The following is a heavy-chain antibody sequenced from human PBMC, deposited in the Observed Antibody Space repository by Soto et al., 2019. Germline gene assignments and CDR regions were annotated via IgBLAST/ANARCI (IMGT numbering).Heavy chain of an antibody. CDR1: GFDASVNF. CDR2: INNAGTT. Sequence: EVQVVESGGTLVQPGGSLKLSCAASGFDASVNFMTWVRQAPGKGLEWVSSINNAGTTFYADSVKGRFTISRDDSKNTRFLQMNSLRGEETAMYYWVRENYYYGMDVWGQGTAVTVSS. J-gene: IGHJ6*02. CDR3: VRENYYYGMDV. V-gene: IGHV3-66*01.